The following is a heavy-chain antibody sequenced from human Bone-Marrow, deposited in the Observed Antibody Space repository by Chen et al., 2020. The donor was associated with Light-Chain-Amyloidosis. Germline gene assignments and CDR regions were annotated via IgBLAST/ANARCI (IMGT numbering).Heavy chain of an antibody. D-gene: IGHD3-9*01. CDR1: GFAFSSYA. Sequence: EVQLVESGGGLLQRGGSLRLPGAASGFAFSSYAMSGVRRAPGKGLEWVSTISGSGGSRYYGDSVKGRLTISRDNSKNALFLQMNSLRAEDTAVYYCAKDISYDDILPGYPADAFDIWGQGTMVTVSS. V-gene: IGHV3-23*04. CDR3: AKDISYDDILPGYPADAFDI. CDR2: ISGSGGSR. J-gene: IGHJ3*02.